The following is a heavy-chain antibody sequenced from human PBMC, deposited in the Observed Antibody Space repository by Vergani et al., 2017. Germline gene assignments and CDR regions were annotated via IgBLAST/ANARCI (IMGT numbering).Heavy chain of an antibody. D-gene: IGHD2-21*02. Sequence: EVQLVESGGGLVKPGGSLRLSCAASGFTFSSYSMNWVRQAPGKGLEWVSSISSSSSYIYYADSVKGRFTISRDNAKNSLYLQMNSLRAEDTAVYYCARDGADCGGDCYSKGPYYYYGMDVWGQGTTVTVSS. J-gene: IGHJ6*02. CDR3: ARDGADCGGDCYSKGPYYYYGMDV. CDR2: ISSSSSYI. CDR1: GFTFSSYS. V-gene: IGHV3-21*01.